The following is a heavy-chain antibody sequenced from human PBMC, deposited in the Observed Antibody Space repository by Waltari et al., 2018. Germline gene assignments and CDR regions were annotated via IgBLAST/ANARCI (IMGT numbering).Heavy chain of an antibody. CDR1: GYSFTSYW. D-gene: IGHD3-22*01. CDR3: ARQGTYYYDSSGPDY. J-gene: IGHJ4*02. V-gene: IGHV5-51*01. CDR2: IYPGDSET. Sequence: EVQLVQSGAEVKKPGESLKISCKGSGYSFTSYWIGWVRQMPGKGLEWMGIIYPGDSETRYSPSFQGQVTISADKSISTAYLQWSSLKASDTAMYYCARQGTYYYDSSGPDYWGQGTLVTVSS.